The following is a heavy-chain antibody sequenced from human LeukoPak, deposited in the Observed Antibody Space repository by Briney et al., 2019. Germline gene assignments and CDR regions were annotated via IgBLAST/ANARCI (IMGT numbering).Heavy chain of an antibody. J-gene: IGHJ4*02. V-gene: IGHV3-7*01. CDR2: INQGGSVK. CDR3: ASVGYSGWNPEY. D-gene: IGHD1-26*01. Sequence: PGGSLRLSCAASGFTFRSYWMSWVRQAPGKGLEWVANINQGGSVKYYVDSVKGRFTISRDDAKNSLYVQMNSLRDEDTAVYYCASVGYSGWNPEYCGQGTLVTVSS. CDR1: GFTFRSYW.